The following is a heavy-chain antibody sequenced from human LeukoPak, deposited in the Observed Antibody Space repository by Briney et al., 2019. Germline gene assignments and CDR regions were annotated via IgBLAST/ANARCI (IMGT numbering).Heavy chain of an antibody. Sequence: GGSLRLSCAASGFTFSSYWMSWVRQAPGKGLEWVANIKQDGSEKYYVDSVKGRFTISRDNAKNSLYLQMNSLRAEDTAVYYCARDRGWLRLIYYYGMDVWGQGTTVTVSS. D-gene: IGHD5-12*01. J-gene: IGHJ6*02. V-gene: IGHV3-7*01. CDR3: ARDRGWLRLIYYYGMDV. CDR2: IKQDGSEK. CDR1: GFTFSSYW.